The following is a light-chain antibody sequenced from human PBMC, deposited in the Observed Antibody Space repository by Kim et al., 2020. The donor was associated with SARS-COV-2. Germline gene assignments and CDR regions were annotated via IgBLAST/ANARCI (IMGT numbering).Light chain of an antibody. CDR1: SNNVGNQG. V-gene: IGLV10-54*01. CDR3: SAWDSGLDSVL. Sequence: QTATLPCAGNSNNVGNQGASWLQQHQGHPPNLLSYRDNNRPSGISERLSASRSGNTASLTITGLQPEDEADYYCSAWDSGLDSVLFGGGTQLTVL. CDR2: RDN. J-gene: IGLJ2*01.